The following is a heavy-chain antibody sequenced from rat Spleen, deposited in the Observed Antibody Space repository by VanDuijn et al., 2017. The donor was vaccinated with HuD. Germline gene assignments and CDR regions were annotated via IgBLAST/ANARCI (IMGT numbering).Heavy chain of an antibody. CDR1: GFTFSDYG. Sequence: EVQLVESGGGLVQPGRSLKLSCAASGFTFSDYGVAWVRQAPKKGLEWVATIIYNGDRTYYRDSVKGRFTISRDNAKSNLYLQMDSLTSEDTATYYCARHWGYWGQGVMVTVSS. CDR2: IIYNGDRT. D-gene: IGHD4-6*01. V-gene: IGHV5-29*01. CDR3: ARHWGY. J-gene: IGHJ2*01.